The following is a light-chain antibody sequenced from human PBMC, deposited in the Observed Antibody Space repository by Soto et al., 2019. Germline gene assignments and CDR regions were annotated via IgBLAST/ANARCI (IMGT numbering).Light chain of an antibody. CDR3: SSYSLSTAYL. J-gene: IGLJ1*01. CDR2: EVS. V-gene: IGLV2-14*01. Sequence: QSVLTQPASVSGSPGQSITISCTGTSSDVGGYDYVSWYQLHAGKAPKLMVFEVSNRPSGVSYRFSGSKSGNTASLTISGLQAEDEADYFCSSYSLSTAYLFGTGTKVTVL. CDR1: SSDVGGYDY.